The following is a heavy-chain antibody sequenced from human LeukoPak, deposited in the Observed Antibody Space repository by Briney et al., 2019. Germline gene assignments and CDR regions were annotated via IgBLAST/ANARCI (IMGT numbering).Heavy chain of an antibody. CDR2: ISDRSVSI. V-gene: IGHV3-23*01. CDR1: GFTFSTYA. J-gene: IGHJ3*02. Sequence: GGSLRLSCTASGFTFSTYAMSWVRQAPGKGLEWVSSISDRSVSIYYADSVRGRFTISRDNSKYTLSLQMNSLRAEDTAIYWCAGSPSYSGDYSYDGFDMWGQGTMVTVSS. CDR3: AGSPSYSGDYSYDGFDM. D-gene: IGHD1-26*01.